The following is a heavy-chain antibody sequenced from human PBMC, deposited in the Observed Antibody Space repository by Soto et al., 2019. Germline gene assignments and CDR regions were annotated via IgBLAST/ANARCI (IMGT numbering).Heavy chain of an antibody. V-gene: IGHV4-39*01. D-gene: IGHD5-18*01. Sequence: TLSLTCTVSGGSISSSSYYWGWIRQPPGKGLEWIGSIYYSGSTYYNPSLKSRVTISVDTSKNQFSLKLSSVTAADTAVYYCAREGVDSYGYYYYGMDVWGQGTTVTVS. CDR3: AREGVDSYGYYYYGMDV. CDR2: IYYSGST. CDR1: GGSISSSSYY. J-gene: IGHJ6*02.